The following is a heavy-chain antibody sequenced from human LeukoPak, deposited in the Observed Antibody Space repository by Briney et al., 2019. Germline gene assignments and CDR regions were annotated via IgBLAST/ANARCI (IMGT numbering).Heavy chain of an antibody. J-gene: IGHJ4*02. D-gene: IGHD1-26*01. CDR3: ARGGGTSDY. CDR1: GFTFSSYG. V-gene: IGHV3-30*03. Sequence: GGSLRLSCAASGFTFSSYGMHWVRQAPGKGLEWVAVISYDGSNKYYADSVKGRFTVSRDNAKNSVYLQMNSLRADDTAVYYCARGGGTSDYWGQGTRVTVSS. CDR2: ISYDGSNK.